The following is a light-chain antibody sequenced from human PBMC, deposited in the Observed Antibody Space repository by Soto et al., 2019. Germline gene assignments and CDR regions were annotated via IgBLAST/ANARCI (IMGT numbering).Light chain of an antibody. Sequence: QSVLTQPPSASGTPGQRVTISCSGSSSNIGSNFVYWYQQLPGTAPKLLIYKNNQRPSGFPDRFSGSKSGTSASLAISGLRSGDEADYHCSAWDDSLSGVVFGGGTKLTVL. CDR2: KNN. CDR3: SAWDDSLSGVV. V-gene: IGLV1-47*01. J-gene: IGLJ2*01. CDR1: SSNIGSNF.